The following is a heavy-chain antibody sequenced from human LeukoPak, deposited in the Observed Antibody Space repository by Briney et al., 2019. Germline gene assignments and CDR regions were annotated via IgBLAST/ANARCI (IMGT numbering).Heavy chain of an antibody. J-gene: IGHJ4*02. CDR2: INHSGST. Sequence: SETLSLTCAVYGGSFSGYYWSWIRQPPGKGLEWIGEINHSGSTNYNPSLKSRVTISVDTSKNQFSLKLSSVTAADTAVYYCASTMVRGVIYPFFDYWGQGTLVTVSS. D-gene: IGHD3-10*01. V-gene: IGHV4-34*01. CDR1: GGSFSGYY. CDR3: ASTMVRGVIYPFFDY.